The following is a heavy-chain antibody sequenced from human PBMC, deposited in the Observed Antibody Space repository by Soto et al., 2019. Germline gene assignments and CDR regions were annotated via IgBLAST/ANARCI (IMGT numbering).Heavy chain of an antibody. CDR2: IYPGDSDT. J-gene: IGHJ5*02. Sequence: PWESLTISFTSSGHSFTRYWIGWVRQMPGKGLEWMGIIYPGDSDTRYSPSFQGQVTISADKSISTAYLQWSSLKASDTAMYYCARLPGYSSSDNWFDPWGQGTLVTVSS. CDR1: GHSFTRYW. CDR3: ARLPGYSSSDNWFDP. V-gene: IGHV5-51*01. D-gene: IGHD6-13*01.